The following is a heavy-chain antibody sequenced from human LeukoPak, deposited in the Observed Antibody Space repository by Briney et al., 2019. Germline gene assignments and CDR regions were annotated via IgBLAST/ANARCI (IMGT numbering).Heavy chain of an antibody. J-gene: IGHJ3*02. CDR3: ARYCSSTSCYDDAFDI. CDR2: ISAYNGNT. Sequence: ASVKVSCKASGYTFTSYGISWVRQAPGQGLEWMGWISAYNGNTNYAQKLRGRVTMTRDTSISTAYMELSRLRSDDTAVYYCARYCSSTSCYDDAFDIWGQGTMVTVSS. V-gene: IGHV1-18*01. CDR1: GYTFTSYG. D-gene: IGHD2-2*01.